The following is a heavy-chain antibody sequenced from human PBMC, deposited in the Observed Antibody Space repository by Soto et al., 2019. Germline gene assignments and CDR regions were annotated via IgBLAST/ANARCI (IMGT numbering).Heavy chain of an antibody. Sequence: QVQLVESGGGVVQPGRSLRLSCAASGFTFSSYAMHWVRQAPGKGLEWVAVISYDGSNKYYADSVKGRFTISRDNSXXTLYLQMNSLRAEDTAVYYCARDRDYYDSSGYSDYWGQGTLVTVSS. CDR3: ARDRDYYDSSGYSDY. CDR1: GFTFSSYA. V-gene: IGHV3-30-3*01. CDR2: ISYDGSNK. J-gene: IGHJ4*02. D-gene: IGHD3-22*01.